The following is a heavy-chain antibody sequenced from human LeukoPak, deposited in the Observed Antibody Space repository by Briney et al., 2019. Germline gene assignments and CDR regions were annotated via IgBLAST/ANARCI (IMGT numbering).Heavy chain of an antibody. CDR3: ARETYDLSTAHILIEY. Sequence: GGSLRLSCAASGFTFSTYWMAWVRQAPGKGLEWVANIKEDGSEAYYVDSVRGRFTISRDNANNSLYLQMSSLRADDTAVYYCARETYDLSTAHILIEYWGQGTRITVSS. D-gene: IGHD3-9*01. CDR2: IKEDGSEA. V-gene: IGHV3-7*04. J-gene: IGHJ4*02. CDR1: GFTFSTYW.